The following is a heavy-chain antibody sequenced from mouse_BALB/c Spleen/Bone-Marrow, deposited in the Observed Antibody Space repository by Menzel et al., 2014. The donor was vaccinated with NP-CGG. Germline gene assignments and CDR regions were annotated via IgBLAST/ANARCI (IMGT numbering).Heavy chain of an antibody. Sequence: QVQLQQSGPGLVAPSQSLSITCTVSGFSLTSYDISWIRQPPGKGLEWLGVIWTGGGTNYNSAFMSRLSISKDNSKSQVFLKMYSLQTDDTAIYYCVRRYAMDYWGQGTSVTVSS. CDR1: GFSLTSYD. CDR2: IWTGGGT. J-gene: IGHJ4*01. V-gene: IGHV2-9-2*01. CDR3: VRRYAMDY.